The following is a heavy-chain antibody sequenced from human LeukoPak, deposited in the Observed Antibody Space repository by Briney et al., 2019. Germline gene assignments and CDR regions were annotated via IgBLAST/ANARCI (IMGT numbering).Heavy chain of an antibody. V-gene: IGHV3-30*02. D-gene: IGHD3-22*01. CDR3: AKMGAPNYYDSSRV. Sequence: GGSLRLSCAASGFRFSSYGMHWVRQAPGKGLDWVAYIRYDGINEYYADSVKGRFTISRYLSKNTLFLQMNSLRPEDTAVYYCAKMGAPNYYDSSRVWGQGTMVTVSS. J-gene: IGHJ3*01. CDR1: GFRFSSYG. CDR2: IRYDGINE.